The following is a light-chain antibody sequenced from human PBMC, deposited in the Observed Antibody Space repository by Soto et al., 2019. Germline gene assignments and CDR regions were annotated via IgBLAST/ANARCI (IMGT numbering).Light chain of an antibody. CDR1: SIDVGGYNY. CDR2: EVS. CDR3: TSFTSSSTWV. V-gene: IGLV2-14*03. J-gene: IGLJ3*02. Sequence: QSVLTQPASVSGSPGQSITISCTGTSIDVGGYNYVSWFQQHPGKAPKLKIYEVSNRPSGVSNRFSGSKSGYTASLTISELQAEDEADYYCTSFTSSSTWVFGGGTK.